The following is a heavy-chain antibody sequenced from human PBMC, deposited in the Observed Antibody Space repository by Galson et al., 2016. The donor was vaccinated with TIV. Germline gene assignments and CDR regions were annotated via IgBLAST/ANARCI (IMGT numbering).Heavy chain of an antibody. CDR1: GFTFRSYT. CDR3: ARGFRNYYFDY. CDR2: MSYDGDEK. D-gene: IGHD3-10*01. J-gene: IGHJ4*02. Sequence: SLRLSCAASGFTFRSYTMHWVRQTPGRGLDWVALMSYDGDEKYYADSVKGRFTISRDNSKNTLYLQMSSLRPEDTAVYYCARGFRNYYFDYWGQGTLVTVSS. V-gene: IGHV3-30-3*01.